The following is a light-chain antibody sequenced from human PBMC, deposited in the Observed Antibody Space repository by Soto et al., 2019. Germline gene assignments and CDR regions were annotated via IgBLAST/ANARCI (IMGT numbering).Light chain of an antibody. CDR1: QSISNW. CDR3: QQYNSLWT. Sequence: DIQMTQSPSTLSASVGDRVTITCRASQSISNWWAWYQQKPAKAPKLLIYKPTSLESGVPSRFSGSGSGTEFTLTISSLQPDDFATYYCQQYNSLWTFGQGTNVEIK. J-gene: IGKJ1*01. V-gene: IGKV1-5*03. CDR2: KPT.